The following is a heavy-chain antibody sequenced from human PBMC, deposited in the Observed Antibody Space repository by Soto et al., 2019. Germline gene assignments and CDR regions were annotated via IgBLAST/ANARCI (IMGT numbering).Heavy chain of an antibody. CDR2: IWYDGSNK. Sequence: QVQLVESGGGVVQPGRSLRLSCAASGFTFSSYGMHWVRQAPGKGLEWVAVIWYDGSNKYYADSVKGRFTISRDNSKNTLYLQMNSLRAEDTAVYYWARRAIFGYYYGMDVWGQGTTVTVSS. CDR1: GFTFSSYG. CDR3: ARRAIFGYYYGMDV. J-gene: IGHJ6*02. D-gene: IGHD3-3*01. V-gene: IGHV3-33*01.